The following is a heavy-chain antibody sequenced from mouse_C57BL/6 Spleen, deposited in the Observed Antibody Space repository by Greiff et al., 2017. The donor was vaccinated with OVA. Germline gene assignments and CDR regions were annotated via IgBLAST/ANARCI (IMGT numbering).Heavy chain of an antibody. V-gene: IGHV1-26*01. CDR3: AREDYYGSSYHFDY. CDR2: INPNNGGT. J-gene: IGHJ2*01. D-gene: IGHD1-1*01. CDR1: GYTFTDYY. Sequence: VQLQQSGPELVKPGASVKISCKASGYTFTDYYMNWVKQSHGKSLEWIGDINPNNGGTSYNQKFKGKATLTVDKSSSTAYMELRSLTSEDSAVYYCAREDYYGSSYHFDYWGQGTTLTVSS.